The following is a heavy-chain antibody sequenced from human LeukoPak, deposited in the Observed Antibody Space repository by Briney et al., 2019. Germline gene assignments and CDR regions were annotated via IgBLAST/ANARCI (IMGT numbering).Heavy chain of an antibody. CDR1: GGSISDY. Sequence: SETLSLTCSVSGGSISDYWSWIRQPAGKGLEWIGRIYTSGSTNYNPSLKSRVTMSVDTSKNQFSLKLSYVTAADTAVYYCARRPYYYDSSGYYFAFDIWGQGTMVTVSS. CDR3: ARRPYYYDSSGYYFAFDI. CDR2: IYTSGST. J-gene: IGHJ3*02. V-gene: IGHV4-4*07. D-gene: IGHD3-22*01.